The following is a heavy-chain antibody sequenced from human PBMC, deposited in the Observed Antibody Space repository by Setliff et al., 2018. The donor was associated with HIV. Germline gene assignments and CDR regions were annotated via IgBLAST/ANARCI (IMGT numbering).Heavy chain of an antibody. D-gene: IGHD2-2*01. V-gene: IGHV4-34*01. Sequence: NPSETLSLTCAVYGGSFSGYYWSWIRQPPGKGLEWVGEINHSGSTNYNPSLKSRVTISVDTSKNQFSLKLSSVTAADTAVYYCAREIVVVPAARREYNWFDPWGQGTLVTVSS. CDR1: GGSFSGYY. J-gene: IGHJ5*02. CDR2: INHSGST. CDR3: AREIVVVPAARREYNWFDP.